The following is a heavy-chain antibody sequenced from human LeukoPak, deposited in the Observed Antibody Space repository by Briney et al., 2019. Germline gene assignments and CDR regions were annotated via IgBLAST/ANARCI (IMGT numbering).Heavy chain of an antibody. CDR2: LSGNGGST. D-gene: IGHD1-26*01. J-gene: IGHJ4*02. Sequence: GGSLSLSCAASGFTFSSYAMSWVRQAPGKGLEWVSGLSGNGGSTYYADSVKGRFTISRDNSKNTLYLQMNSLRAEDTAVYYCAKMDERAGRPRVGFDYWGQGTLVTVSS. V-gene: IGHV3-23*01. CDR3: AKMDERAGRPRVGFDY. CDR1: GFTFSSYA.